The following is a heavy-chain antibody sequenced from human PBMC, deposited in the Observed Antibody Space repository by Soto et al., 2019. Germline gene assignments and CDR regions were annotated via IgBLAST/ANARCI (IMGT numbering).Heavy chain of an antibody. CDR3: ARDGGVLLWFGELRGNWLDP. D-gene: IGHD3-10*01. Sequence: ASVKXSCNASGYTFTSYYMHWVRQAPGQGLEWMGIINPGGGSTSYAQKFQGRVTMTRDTSTSTVYLELSSLRSEDTAVYYCARDGGVLLWFGELRGNWLDPWGQGTLVTVSS. CDR1: GYTFTSYY. V-gene: IGHV1-46*03. CDR2: INPGGGST. J-gene: IGHJ5*02.